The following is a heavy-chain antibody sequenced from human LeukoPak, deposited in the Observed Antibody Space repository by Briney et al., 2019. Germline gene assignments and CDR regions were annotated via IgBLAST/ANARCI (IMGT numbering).Heavy chain of an antibody. V-gene: IGHV4-39*01. CDR1: GGSISSSSYY. CDR3: ARMLRDLVVVISASFDY. CDR2: IYYSGST. Sequence: SETLSLTCTVSGGSISSSSYYWGWIRQPPGKGLEWIVSIYYSGSTYYNPSLKSRVTISVYTSKNQFSLKLSSVTAADTAVYYCARMLRDLVVVISASFDYWGQGTLVTVSS. D-gene: IGHD3-22*01. J-gene: IGHJ4*02.